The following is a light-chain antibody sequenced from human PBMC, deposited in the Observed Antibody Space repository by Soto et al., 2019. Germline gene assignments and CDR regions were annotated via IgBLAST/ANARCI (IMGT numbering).Light chain of an antibody. J-gene: IGLJ2*01. CDR3: GTWDESLGAGV. CDR1: GSNIGRNY. V-gene: IGLV1-51*01. Sequence: QSVLTQPASVSATPGEKVTISCSGRGSNIGRNYVSWYRQLPGTAPQLLNYDDNKRHSGVPDRLSGSRYGTSASLAIAGLQPGDEADYYCGTWDESLGAGVFGGGTKLTVL. CDR2: DDN.